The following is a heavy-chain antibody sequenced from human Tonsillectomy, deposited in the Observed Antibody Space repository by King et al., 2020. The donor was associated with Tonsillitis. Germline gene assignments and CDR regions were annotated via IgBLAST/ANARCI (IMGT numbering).Heavy chain of an antibody. CDR2: IKEDGTEK. CDR1: GFTFINYW. Sequence: QLVESGGGLVQPGGSLRLSCAGSGFTFINYWMGWVRQAPGKGLEWVADIKEDGTEKYYVDSVKGRFTTSRDNAQKSLYLQMDSLRVDDTAVYYCARRGVSSAWAFDYWGQGTLVIVSS. J-gene: IGHJ4*02. CDR3: ARRGVSSAWAFDY. D-gene: IGHD6-19*01. V-gene: IGHV3-7*03.